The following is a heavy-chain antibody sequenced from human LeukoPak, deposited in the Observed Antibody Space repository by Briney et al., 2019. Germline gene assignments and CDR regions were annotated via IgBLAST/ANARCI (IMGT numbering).Heavy chain of an antibody. CDR3: ARAYYHASSRYYFPLDY. D-gene: IGHD3-22*01. J-gene: IGHJ4*02. V-gene: IGHV1-46*01. Sequence: ASVKVSCKASGYIFTSYFMHWVRQAPGQGLEWMGLINPSGGSTSYTQKFQGRITMTRDTSTSTVYVELSSLRSEDTAVYYCARAYYHASSRYYFPLDYWGQGTLVTVSS. CDR1: GYIFTSYF. CDR2: INPSGGST.